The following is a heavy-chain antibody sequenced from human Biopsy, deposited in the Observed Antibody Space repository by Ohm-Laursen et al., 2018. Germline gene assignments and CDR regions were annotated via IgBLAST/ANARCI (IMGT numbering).Heavy chain of an antibody. CDR1: GYSFTSYY. J-gene: IGHJ4*02. CDR3: AKGGQQTWLDS. V-gene: IGHV1-46*01. CDR2: INPSGGST. D-gene: IGHD1-26*01. Sequence: ASVKVSCKASGYSFTSYYMHWVRQAPGQGLEWMGIINPSGGSTDYAQKFQGRVTMTRDTSTSTVYMGLISLRSDDTAVYYCAKGGQQTWLDSWGQGALVTVSS.